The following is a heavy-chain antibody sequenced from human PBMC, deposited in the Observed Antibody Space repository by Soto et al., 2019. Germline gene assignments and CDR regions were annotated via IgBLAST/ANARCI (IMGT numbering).Heavy chain of an antibody. CDR3: ATSYDYKTFPFDL. Sequence: PSETLSLTCTVSGGSISSSSFHWGWIRQPPGKGLEWIGSIYYSGSMYYNPSLKSRVTMSVDASKNQFSLDLSSVTAVDTAVYYCATSYDYKTFPFDLWGQGTLVTVSS. CDR2: IYYSGSM. D-gene: IGHD5-12*01. J-gene: IGHJ4*02. V-gene: IGHV4-39*07. CDR1: GGSISSSSFH.